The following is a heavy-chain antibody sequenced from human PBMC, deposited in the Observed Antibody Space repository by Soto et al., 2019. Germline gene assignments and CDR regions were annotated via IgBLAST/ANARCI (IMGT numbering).Heavy chain of an antibody. CDR2: IYDIGIRGYTPST. Sequence: TSGTLSLPCPVSGGSLTSAYWGWFRRPPGEGLGWIACIYDIGIRGYTPSTSYHPSLKSRVTMSVDTSKSQFSLKLTSVTAADTAVYYCARGEDAFFYYGLDVWGQGITVTVSS. J-gene: IGHJ6*02. V-gene: IGHV4-59*01. CDR1: GGSLTSAY. CDR3: ARGEDAFFYYGLDV.